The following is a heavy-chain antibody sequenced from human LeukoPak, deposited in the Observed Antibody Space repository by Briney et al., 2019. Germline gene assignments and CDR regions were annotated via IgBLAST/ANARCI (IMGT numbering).Heavy chain of an antibody. J-gene: IGHJ4*02. CDR1: GFPFHNYW. CDR3: ARGLYGSGRRSLMAH. CDR2: INQDENEK. V-gene: IGHV3-7*01. Sequence: PGGSLRLSCAASGFPFHNYWMTWVRQAPGKGLEWVANINQDENEKYYLDSVKGRFTISRDNAETSLFLQMTSLRVEDTALYYCARGLYGSGRRSLMAHWGPGTLVAVSS. D-gene: IGHD3-10*01.